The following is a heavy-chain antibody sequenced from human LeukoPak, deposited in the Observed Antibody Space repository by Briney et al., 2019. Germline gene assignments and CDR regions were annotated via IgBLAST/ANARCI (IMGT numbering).Heavy chain of an antibody. CDR1: GFTFSSYA. CDR2: ISYDGSNK. V-gene: IGHV3-30-3*01. CDR3: AAGSGSYYPDYYGMDV. D-gene: IGHD3-10*01. J-gene: IGHJ6*02. Sequence: GGSLRLSCAASGFTFSSYAMHWVRQAPGKGLEWVAVISYDGSNKYYADSVKGRFTISRDNSKNTLYLQMNSLRAEDTAVHYCAAGSGSYYPDYYGMDVWGQGTTVTVSS.